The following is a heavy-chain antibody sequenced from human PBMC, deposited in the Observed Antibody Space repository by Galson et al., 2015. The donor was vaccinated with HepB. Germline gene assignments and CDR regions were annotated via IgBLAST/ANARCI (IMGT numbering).Heavy chain of an antibody. CDR1: GFTFGAYW. Sequence: SLRLSCAASGFTFGAYWMSWLRQAPGKGLEWLGNINGDGNDKNYVDSVKGRFTSSRDNTKKSLYPQMDSLRADDTAIYYCAREPPPTSTTFGVVVPAYYYSFGLDVWGQGTTVTVSS. V-gene: IGHV3-7*01. J-gene: IGHJ6*02. D-gene: IGHD3-3*01. CDR2: INGDGNDK. CDR3: AREPPPTSTTFGVVVPAYYYSFGLDV.